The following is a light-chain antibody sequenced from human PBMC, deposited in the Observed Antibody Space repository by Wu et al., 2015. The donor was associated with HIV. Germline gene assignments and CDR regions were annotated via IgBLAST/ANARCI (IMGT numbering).Light chain of an antibody. CDR1: QSVSSSY. CDR2: GAS. V-gene: IGKV3-20*01. J-gene: IGKJ4*01. Sequence: DIVLMQSPDTLSLSPGERATLSCRASQSVSSSYLAWYQQKPGQAPRLLMYGASRRATGIPDRFGGSGSGTDFTLTISRLEPEDFAVYYCQQYGSSSLTFGGGTKVEIK. CDR3: QQYGSSSLT.